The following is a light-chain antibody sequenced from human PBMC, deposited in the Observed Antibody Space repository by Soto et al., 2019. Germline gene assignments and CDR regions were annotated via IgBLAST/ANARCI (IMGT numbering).Light chain of an antibody. Sequence: DIPMTQSPSSLSASVGDRVTITCRASQNINTYLNWYQQRRGRAPKLLIYAASSLHSGVPSRFSGSGSGTDFTLTISSLQAEDFATYYCQQSYIPPLTFGGGTKVEI. CDR2: AAS. J-gene: IGKJ4*01. V-gene: IGKV1-39*01. CDR1: QNINTY. CDR3: QQSYIPPLT.